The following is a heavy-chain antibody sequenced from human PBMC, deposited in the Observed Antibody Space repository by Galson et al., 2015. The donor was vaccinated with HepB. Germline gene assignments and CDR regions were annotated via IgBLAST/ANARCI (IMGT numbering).Heavy chain of an antibody. CDR1: GFTFSSYS. Sequence: SLRLSCAASGFTFSSYSMNWVRQAPGKGLEWVSYISSSSSTIYYADSVKGRFTISRDNAKNSLYLQMNSLRDEDTAVYYCARAVPYGNWFDPWGQGTLVTVSP. D-gene: IGHD4-17*01. V-gene: IGHV3-48*02. J-gene: IGHJ5*02. CDR3: ARAVPYGNWFDP. CDR2: ISSSSSTI.